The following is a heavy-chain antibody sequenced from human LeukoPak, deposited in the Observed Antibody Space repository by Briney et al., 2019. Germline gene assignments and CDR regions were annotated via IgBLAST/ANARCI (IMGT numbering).Heavy chain of an antibody. CDR1: RGTFSSYA. J-gene: IGHJ5*02. Sequence: ASVKVSCKASRGTFSSYAIIWVRQAPGQGLEWMGGIIPTFGTAAYAKKFQGRVTISADESTSTAYMELSSLTSEDTAVYYCARDLAMVRGARYRPYKWFDPWGQGTLVTVSS. CDR3: ARDLAMVRGARYRPYKWFDP. V-gene: IGHV1-69*13. CDR2: IIPTFGTA. D-gene: IGHD3-10*01.